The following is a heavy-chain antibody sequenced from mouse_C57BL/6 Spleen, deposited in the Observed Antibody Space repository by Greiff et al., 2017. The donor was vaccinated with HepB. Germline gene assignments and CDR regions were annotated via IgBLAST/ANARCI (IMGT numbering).Heavy chain of an antibody. CDR1: GYTFTSYW. CDR2: IHPNSGST. Sequence: VQLQQSGAELVKPGASVKLSCKASGYTFTSYWMHWVKQRPGQGLEWIGMIHPNSGSTNYNEKFKSKATLTVDKSSSTAYMQLSSLTSEDSAVYYCAAGLHDDDPFAYWGQGTLVTVSA. D-gene: IGHD2-4*01. V-gene: IGHV1-64*01. J-gene: IGHJ3*01. CDR3: AAGLHDDDPFAY.